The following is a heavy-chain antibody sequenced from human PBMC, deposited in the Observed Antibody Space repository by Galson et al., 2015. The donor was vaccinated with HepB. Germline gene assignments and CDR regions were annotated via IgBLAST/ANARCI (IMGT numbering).Heavy chain of an antibody. Sequence: SETLSLTCTVSGGSITNYYWTWIRQPPGKALEWIGYMYYSGSTKYNPSLKSRISISVDTSKNQFSLKLTSVTAADTAVYYCAGMTYYGSGRFDPWGQGTLVTVSS. D-gene: IGHD3-10*01. CDR1: GGSITNYY. J-gene: IGHJ5*02. V-gene: IGHV4-59*01. CDR3: AGMTYYGSGRFDP. CDR2: MYYSGST.